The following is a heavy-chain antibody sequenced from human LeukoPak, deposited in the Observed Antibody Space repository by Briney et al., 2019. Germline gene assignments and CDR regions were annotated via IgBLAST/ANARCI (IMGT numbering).Heavy chain of an antibody. V-gene: IGHV3-21*01. J-gene: IGHJ4*02. CDR1: GFTFSSYS. D-gene: IGHD6-6*01. Sequence: RGSLRHSCAASGFTFSSYSMNWVRQAPGKGLEWVSSISSSSSYIYYADSVKGRFTISRDNAKNSLYLQMNSLRAEDTAVYYCALLPDRSSDFDYWGQGTLVTVSS. CDR2: ISSSSSYI. CDR3: ALLPDRSSDFDY.